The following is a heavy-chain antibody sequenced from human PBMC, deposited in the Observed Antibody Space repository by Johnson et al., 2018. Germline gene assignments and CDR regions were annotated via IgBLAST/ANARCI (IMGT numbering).Heavy chain of an antibody. J-gene: IGHJ1*01. D-gene: IGHD3-22*01. Sequence: VQSGGGLVKPGGSLRLSCAASGFTFSSYSMNWVRQAPGKGLEWVASISSSSRYIYYADSVKGRFTISRDNAKNSLYLQMNSLRAEDTAVYYCARDNLYDYDSSAYYFGGYFQHWGQGTLVTVSS. CDR2: ISSSSRYI. CDR1: GFTFSSYS. CDR3: ARDNLYDYDSSAYYFGGYFQH. V-gene: IGHV3-21*01.